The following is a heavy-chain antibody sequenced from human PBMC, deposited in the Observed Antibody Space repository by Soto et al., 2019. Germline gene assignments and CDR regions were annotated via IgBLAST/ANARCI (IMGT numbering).Heavy chain of an antibody. CDR3: ARAALDTAMIDY. Sequence: QVQLVESGGGVVQPGRSLRLSCAASGFTFSSYGMHWVRQAPGKGLEWVAVIWYGGSNKYYADSVKGRFTISRDNSKNTLYLQMNSLRAEDTAVYYCARAALDTAMIDYWGQGTLVTVSS. J-gene: IGHJ4*02. CDR1: GFTFSSYG. CDR2: IWYGGSNK. D-gene: IGHD5-18*01. V-gene: IGHV3-33*01.